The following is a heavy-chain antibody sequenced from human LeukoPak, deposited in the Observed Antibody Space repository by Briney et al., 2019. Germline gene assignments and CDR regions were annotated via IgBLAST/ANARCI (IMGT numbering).Heavy chain of an antibody. V-gene: IGHV3-48*01. Sequence: GGSLRLSCAGSGFTFSSYSMNWVRQAPGKGLEWVSYISSSSSTIYYADSVKGRFTISRDNAKNSLYLQMNSLRAEDTAVYYCARGSRFGVVERDAFDIWGQGTMVTASS. CDR1: GFTFSSYS. J-gene: IGHJ3*02. D-gene: IGHD3-3*01. CDR2: ISSSSSTI. CDR3: ARGSRFGVVERDAFDI.